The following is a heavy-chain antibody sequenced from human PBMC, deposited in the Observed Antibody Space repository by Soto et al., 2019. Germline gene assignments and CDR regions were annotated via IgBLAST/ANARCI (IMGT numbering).Heavy chain of an antibody. CDR2: ISGSGGST. J-gene: IGHJ6*02. V-gene: IGHV3-23*01. D-gene: IGHD2-2*01. Sequence: GGSLRLSCAASGFTFSSYAMSWVRQAPGKGLEWVSAISGSGGSTYYADSVKGRFTISRDNSKNTLYLQMNSLRAEDTAVYYCAKDGSSTSCCYYYGMDVWGQGTTVTVSS. CDR1: GFTFSSYA. CDR3: AKDGSSTSCCYYYGMDV.